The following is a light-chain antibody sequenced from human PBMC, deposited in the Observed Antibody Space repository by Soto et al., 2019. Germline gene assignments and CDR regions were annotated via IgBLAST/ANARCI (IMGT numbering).Light chain of an antibody. CDR3: QSSDSSLSAHVV. CDR2: GNS. J-gene: IGLJ2*01. V-gene: IGLV1-40*01. CDR1: SSNIGAGYD. Sequence: QSVLTQPPSVSGAPGQRVTISCTGSSSNIGAGYDVHWYQQLPGTAPKLLIYGNSNRPSGVPDRFSGSKSGTSASLAITGLQAEDEADYYCQSSDSSLSAHVVFGGGTKLTVL.